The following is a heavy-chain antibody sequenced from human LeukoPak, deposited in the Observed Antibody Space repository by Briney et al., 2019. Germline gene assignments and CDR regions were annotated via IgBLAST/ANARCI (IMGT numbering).Heavy chain of an antibody. V-gene: IGHV4-39*07. CDR3: ARGGLPYSGYDPIDY. D-gene: IGHD5-12*01. CDR1: GDSISTSNSY. J-gene: IGHJ4*02. Sequence: SETLSLTCTVSGDSISTSNSYWGWIRQPPGKGLEWIGSIYHSGSTYYNPSLKSQVTISVDTSKNQFSLKLSSVTAADTAVYYCARGGLPYSGYDPIDYWGQGTLVTVSS. CDR2: IYHSGST.